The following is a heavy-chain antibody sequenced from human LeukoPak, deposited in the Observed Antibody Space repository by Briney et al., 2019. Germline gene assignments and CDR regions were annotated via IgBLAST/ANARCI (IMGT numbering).Heavy chain of an antibody. Sequence: SETLSLTCTVSGGSISSYYWTWIRQPARKGLEWIGRIYSSGSTNYNPSLRSRVTMSVDTSKNQFYLKLTSVTAADTAVYYCARGVGLKYYFDSWGQGTLVTVSS. V-gene: IGHV4-4*07. CDR3: ARGVGLKYYFDS. CDR1: GGSISSYY. D-gene: IGHD3-16*01. J-gene: IGHJ4*02. CDR2: IYSSGST.